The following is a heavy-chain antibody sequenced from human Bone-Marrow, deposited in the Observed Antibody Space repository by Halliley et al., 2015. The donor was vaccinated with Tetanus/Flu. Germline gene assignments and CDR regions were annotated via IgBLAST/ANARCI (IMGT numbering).Heavy chain of an antibody. D-gene: IGHD3-10*01. CDR3: ARGLYRPFDY. J-gene: IGHJ4*02. CDR2: IKKDGST. Sequence: GLEGVSVIKKDGSTNFADSVRGRFDISRDNSKNTLYLQMKSLRGEDTAVYYCARGLYRPFDYWGQGTLVTVSS. V-gene: IGHV3-66*01.